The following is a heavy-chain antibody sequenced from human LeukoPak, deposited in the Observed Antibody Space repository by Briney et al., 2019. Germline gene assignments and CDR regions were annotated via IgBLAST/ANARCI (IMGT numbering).Heavy chain of an antibody. J-gene: IGHJ4*02. CDR1: GGSISSYY. Sequence: SETLSLTCTVSGGSISSYYWSWIRQPAGKGLEWIGRIYSRGSTSYNPSLKSRVTMSVDTSKNQFSLKLSSVTAADTAVYYCARDLGVSYYYDSSGYYDYWGQGTLVTVSS. D-gene: IGHD3-22*01. CDR2: IYSRGST. CDR3: ARDLGVSYYYDSSGYYDY. V-gene: IGHV4-4*07.